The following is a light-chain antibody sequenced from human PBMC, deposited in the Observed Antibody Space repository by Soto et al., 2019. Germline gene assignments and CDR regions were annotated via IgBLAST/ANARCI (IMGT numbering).Light chain of an antibody. CDR3: APWEDSLNGQV. V-gene: IGLV1-44*01. CDR2: SNN. J-gene: IGLJ1*01. CDR1: SSNIGSNT. Sequence: QSVLAQPPSASGTPGQRVTISCSGSSSNIGSNTVNWYQQLPGTAPKLLIYSNNQRPSGVPDRFSGPKSGTSASLAISGLQFGEEADSYWAPWEDSLNGQVFGPGTKFPVL.